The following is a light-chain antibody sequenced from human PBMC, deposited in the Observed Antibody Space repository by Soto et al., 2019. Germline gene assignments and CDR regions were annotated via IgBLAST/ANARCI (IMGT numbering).Light chain of an antibody. CDR3: ISYTSGTSPYV. Sequence: QSALTQPASVSGSPGQSITISCTGTSSDVGGYNYVSWYQHHPGKAPTLIIYEVTNRPSGVSNRFSGSKSGNTASLTISGLQAEDEADYHCISYTSGTSPYVFGTGTKLTVL. CDR1: SSDVGGYNY. V-gene: IGLV2-14*01. J-gene: IGLJ1*01. CDR2: EVT.